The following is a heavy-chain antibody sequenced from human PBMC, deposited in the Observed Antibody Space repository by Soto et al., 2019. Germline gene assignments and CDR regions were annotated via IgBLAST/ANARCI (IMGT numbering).Heavy chain of an antibody. D-gene: IGHD6-13*01. CDR1: GYTFTSYG. Sequence: RASVKVSCKGSGYTFTSYGISWVRQAPGQGLEWMGWISAYNGNTNYAQKLQGRVTMTTDTSTSTAYMELRSLRSDDTAVYYCARDIRIAAAGTSRYYYGMDVWGQGTTVTVSS. J-gene: IGHJ6*02. CDR3: ARDIRIAAAGTSRYYYGMDV. CDR2: ISAYNGNT. V-gene: IGHV1-18*01.